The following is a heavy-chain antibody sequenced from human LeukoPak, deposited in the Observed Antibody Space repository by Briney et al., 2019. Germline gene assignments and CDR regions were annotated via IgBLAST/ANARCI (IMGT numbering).Heavy chain of an antibody. CDR2: INHSGST. CDR1: GGSFSGYY. Sequence: SETLSLTCAVYGGSFSGYYWSWIRQPPGKGLEWIGEINHSGSTNYNPSLKSRVTISIDTSKNQFSLKLSSVTAADTAVYYCARAKNYYYDSSGYYPHYYYYYMDVWSKGTTVTVSS. J-gene: IGHJ6*03. CDR3: ARAKNYYYDSSGYYPHYYYYYMDV. V-gene: IGHV4-34*01. D-gene: IGHD3-22*01.